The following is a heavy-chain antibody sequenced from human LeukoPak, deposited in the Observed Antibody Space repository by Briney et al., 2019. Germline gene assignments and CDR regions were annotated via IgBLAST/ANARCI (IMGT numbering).Heavy chain of an antibody. J-gene: IGHJ4*02. D-gene: IGHD3-22*01. V-gene: IGHV3-53*01. CDR1: GLTVSTIS. CDR3: ARDYDGFES. CDR2: LYGGGDT. Sequence: PGGSLRLSCAVSGLTVSTISMSWVRQAPGQGLEWVSLLYGGGDTFYADSMRGRFTISRDNSKNTLYLQMNSLRAEDTAVYYCARDYDGFESWGQGTLVTVSS.